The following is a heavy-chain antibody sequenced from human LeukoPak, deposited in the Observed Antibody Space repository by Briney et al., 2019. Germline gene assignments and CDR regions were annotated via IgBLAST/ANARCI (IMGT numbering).Heavy chain of an antibody. CDR1: GFTVSSNY. Sequence: PGGSLRLSCAASGFTVSSNYMSWVRQAPGKGLEWVSVIYSGGSTYYADSVKGRFTISRDNSKNTLYLQMNSLRAEDTAVYYCARGSTYFDFWSWYYRDFYGMDGWGQGTTVTVSS. V-gene: IGHV3-53*01. J-gene: IGHJ6*02. D-gene: IGHD3-3*01. CDR2: IYSGGST. CDR3: ARGSTYFDFWSWYYRDFYGMDG.